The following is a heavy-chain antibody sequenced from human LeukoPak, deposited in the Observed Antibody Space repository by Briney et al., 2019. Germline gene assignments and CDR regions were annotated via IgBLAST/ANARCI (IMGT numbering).Heavy chain of an antibody. V-gene: IGHV3-23*01. Sequence: GGSLRLSCAASGFTFSSYAMGWVRQAPGKGLEWFSAISGNSGSDTYYADAVKGRFTISRDNSKPTLYLAMNSLRAEDTAVYYCAKGSSSGRPYFFDYWGQGSLVAVSS. CDR1: GFTFSSYA. D-gene: IGHD3-10*01. J-gene: IGHJ4*02. CDR2: ISGNSGSDT. CDR3: AKGSSSGRPYFFDY.